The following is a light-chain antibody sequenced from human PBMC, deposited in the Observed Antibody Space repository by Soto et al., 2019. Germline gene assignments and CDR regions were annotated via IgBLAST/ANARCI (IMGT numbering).Light chain of an antibody. CDR3: SSYRASSTTHYV. CDR1: SSDVGGYNY. CDR2: DVT. V-gene: IGLV2-14*03. Sequence: QSALTQPASLSGSPGQSITISCTGTSSDVGGYNYVSWYQQHPGKAPKLIIYDVTNRPSGVSNRFFGSKSGNTASLTISVLQAEDEADYYCSSYRASSTTHYVFGTGTKLTVL. J-gene: IGLJ1*01.